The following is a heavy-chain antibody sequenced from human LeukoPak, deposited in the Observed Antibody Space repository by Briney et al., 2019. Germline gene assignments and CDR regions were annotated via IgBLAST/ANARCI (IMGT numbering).Heavy chain of an antibody. CDR2: ISGSGGST. CDR3: AKPRYFDWPSGTHGWFDP. Sequence: PGGSLRLSCAASGFTFSSYAVSWVRQAPGKGLEWVSAISGSGGSTYYADSVKGRFTISRDNSKNTLYLQMNSLRAEDTAVYYCAKPRYFDWPSGTHGWFDPWGQGTLVTVSS. V-gene: IGHV3-23*01. CDR1: GFTFSSYA. D-gene: IGHD3-9*01. J-gene: IGHJ5*02.